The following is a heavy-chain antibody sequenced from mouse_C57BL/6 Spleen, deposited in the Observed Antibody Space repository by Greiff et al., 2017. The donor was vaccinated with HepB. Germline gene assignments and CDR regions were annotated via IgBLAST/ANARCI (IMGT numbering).Heavy chain of an antibody. V-gene: IGHV6-6*01. J-gene: IGHJ4*01. D-gene: IGHD2-4*01. CDR2: IRNKANNHAT. Sequence: EVMLVESGGGLVQPGGSMKLSCAASGFTFSDAWMDWVRQSPEKGLEWVAEIRNKANNHATYYAESVKGRFTISRDDSKSSVYLQMNSLRAEDTGIYYCARRYDYDNYAMDYWGQGTPVTVSS. CDR1: GFTFSDAW. CDR3: ARRYDYDNYAMDY.